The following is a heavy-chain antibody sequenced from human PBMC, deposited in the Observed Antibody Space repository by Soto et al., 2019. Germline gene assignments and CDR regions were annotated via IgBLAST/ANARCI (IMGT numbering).Heavy chain of an antibody. CDR2: ISSSSSYI. J-gene: IGHJ4*02. Sequence: GGSLRLSCAASGFTFSSYSMNWVRQAPGKGLEWVSSISSSSSYIYYADSVKGRFTISRDNAKNSLYLQMNSLRAEDTAVYYCAKVTDSSGYGDYFDYWGQGTLVTVSS. CDR3: AKVTDSSGYGDYFDY. V-gene: IGHV3-21*04. D-gene: IGHD3-22*01. CDR1: GFTFSSYS.